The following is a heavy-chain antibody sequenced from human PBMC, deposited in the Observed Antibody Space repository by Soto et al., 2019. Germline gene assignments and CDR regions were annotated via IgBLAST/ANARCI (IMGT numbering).Heavy chain of an antibody. Sequence: TSETLSLTCTVAGGSISSRSHYWGWIRQPPGKGLEWIGSIYYSGTTYYNPSLKSRVTIAVDTSKNQISLKLTSVTAADMAVFYCARHATYSDNSGSYNYWYLDLWGRGTLVTVS. CDR1: GGSISSRSHY. CDR3: ARHATYSDNSGSYNYWYLDL. V-gene: IGHV4-39*01. J-gene: IGHJ2*01. D-gene: IGHD3-22*01. CDR2: IYYSGTT.